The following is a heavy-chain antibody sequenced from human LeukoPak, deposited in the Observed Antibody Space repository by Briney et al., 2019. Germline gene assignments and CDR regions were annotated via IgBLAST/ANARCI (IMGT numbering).Heavy chain of an antibody. V-gene: IGHV3-23*01. Sequence: GGSLRLSCAASGFTFSSYAMSWVRQAPGKGLEWVSAISGGGGSTYYADSVKGRFTISRDNSKNTLYLQMNSLRAEDTAVYYCAKGPSYYYDSSGYYYFDYWGQGTLVTVSS. D-gene: IGHD3-22*01. J-gene: IGHJ4*02. CDR3: AKGPSYYYDSSGYYYFDY. CDR1: GFTFSSYA. CDR2: ISGGGGST.